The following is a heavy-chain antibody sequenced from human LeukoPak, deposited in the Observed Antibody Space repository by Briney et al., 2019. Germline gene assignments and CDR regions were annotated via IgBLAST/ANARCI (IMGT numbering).Heavy chain of an antibody. CDR3: AKGGITMITWKDFQH. D-gene: IGHD3-22*01. CDR1: GFTFSSYA. V-gene: IGHV3-30-3*01. Sequence: PGGSLRLSCAASGFTFSSYAMHWVRQAPGKGLEWVAVISYDGSNKYYADSVKGRFTISRDNSKNTLYLQMNSLRAEDTAVYYCAKGGITMITWKDFQHWGQGTLVTVSS. CDR2: ISYDGSNK. J-gene: IGHJ1*01.